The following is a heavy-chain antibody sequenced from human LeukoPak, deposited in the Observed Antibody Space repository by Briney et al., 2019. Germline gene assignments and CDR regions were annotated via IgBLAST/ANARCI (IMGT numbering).Heavy chain of an antibody. Sequence: GSLRLSCAASGFTFSDYYMSWVRQPPREGLEWVGGIYYSGSTYYNPSPKSRVTISVYTSKNQFSLKLSSVTAADTAVYYCARMSGNSSGWYGDAFDIWGQGAMVTVS. D-gene: IGHD6-19*01. J-gene: IGHJ3*02. CDR2: IYYSGST. V-gene: IGHV4-38-2*01. CDR3: ARMSGNSSGWYGDAFDI. CDR1: GFTFSDYY.